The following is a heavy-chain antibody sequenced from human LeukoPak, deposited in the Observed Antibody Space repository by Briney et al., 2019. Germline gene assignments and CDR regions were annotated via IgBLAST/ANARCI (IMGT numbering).Heavy chain of an antibody. Sequence: GGSLRLSCAASGFTFSSYAMSWGRQAPGKGLEGVSAISGSGGSTYYADSVKGRFTIYRDNYKNRLYLQMNGMRDEEAAGNYCAKGANSGSYSFEYYYYYMDVWGKGTTVTVSS. CDR1: GFTFSSYA. J-gene: IGHJ6*03. CDR3: AKGANSGSYSFEYYYYYMDV. V-gene: IGHV3-23*01. D-gene: IGHD1-26*01. CDR2: ISGSGGST.